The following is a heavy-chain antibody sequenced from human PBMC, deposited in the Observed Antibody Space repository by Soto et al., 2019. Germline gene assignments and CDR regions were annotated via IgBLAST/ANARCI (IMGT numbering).Heavy chain of an antibody. Sequence: ASVKVSCKASGYTFTGYYMHWVRQAPGQGLEWMGWINPNSGGTNYAQKFQGWVTMTRDTSISTAYMELSRLRSDDTAVYYCARDFRITGTTDYYYGMDVWGQGTTVTVSS. CDR2: INPNSGGT. V-gene: IGHV1-2*04. J-gene: IGHJ6*02. D-gene: IGHD1-7*01. CDR1: GYTFTGYY. CDR3: ARDFRITGTTDYYYGMDV.